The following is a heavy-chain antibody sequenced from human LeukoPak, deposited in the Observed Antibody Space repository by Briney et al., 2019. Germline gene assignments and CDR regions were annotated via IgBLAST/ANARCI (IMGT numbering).Heavy chain of an antibody. J-gene: IGHJ4*02. Sequence: GGSLRLSCAGSGFTFTNYWMNSVRQAPGKRLEWVANIKEDGSQIYYVDSVKGRFTISRDNAKNSVYLQMNSLRAEDTAVYYCAGSSVWLFDYWGQGTLVAVSS. D-gene: IGHD5/OR15-5a*01. CDR2: IKEDGSQI. V-gene: IGHV3-7*01. CDR3: AGSSVWLFDY. CDR1: GFTFTNYW.